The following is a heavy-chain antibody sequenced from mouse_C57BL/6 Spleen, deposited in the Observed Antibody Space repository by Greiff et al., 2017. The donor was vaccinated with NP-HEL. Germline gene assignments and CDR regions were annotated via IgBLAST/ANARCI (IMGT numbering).Heavy chain of an antibody. V-gene: IGHV1-69*01. J-gene: IGHJ2*01. CDR2: IDPSDSYT. CDR1: GYIFTSYW. Sequence: VQLQQPGAELVMPGASVKLSCKASGYIFTSYWMHWVKQRPGQGLEWIGEIDPSDSYTNYNQKFKGKSTLTVDKSSSTAYMQLSSLTSEDSAVYYCASYGNYGDYWGQGTTLTVSS. D-gene: IGHD2-1*01. CDR3: ASYGNYGDY.